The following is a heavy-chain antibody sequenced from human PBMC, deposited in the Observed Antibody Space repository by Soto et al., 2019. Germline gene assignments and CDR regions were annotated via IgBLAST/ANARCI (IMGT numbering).Heavy chain of an antibody. D-gene: IGHD3-22*01. J-gene: IGHJ4*02. CDR2: INAGNGNT. Sequence: ASVKVSCKASGYTFTSYAMHCVLQSPLQRLEWMGCINAGNGNTKYSQKFQGRVTITRDTSASTAYMELSSLRSEDTAVYYCAILDYYDSSGCPFDYWGQGTLVTVSS. CDR1: GYTFTSYA. CDR3: AILDYYDSSGCPFDY. V-gene: IGHV1-3*01.